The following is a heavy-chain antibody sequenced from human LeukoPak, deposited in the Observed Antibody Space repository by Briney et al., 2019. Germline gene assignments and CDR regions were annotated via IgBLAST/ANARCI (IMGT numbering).Heavy chain of an antibody. CDR2: ISSSSSYI. CDR3: ARVTDYYDSSGCEYYFDY. J-gene: IGHJ4*02. Sequence: GGSLRLSCAASGFTFSSYSMNWVRQAPGKGLEWVSSISSSSSYIYYADSVKGRFTISRDNAKNSLYLQMNSLRAEDTAVYYCARVTDYYDSSGCEYYFDYWGQGTLVTVSS. CDR1: GFTFSSYS. D-gene: IGHD3-22*01. V-gene: IGHV3-21*01.